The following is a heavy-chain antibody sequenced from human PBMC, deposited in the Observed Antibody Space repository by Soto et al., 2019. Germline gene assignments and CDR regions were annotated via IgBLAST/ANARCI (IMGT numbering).Heavy chain of an antibody. CDR3: VKGGAFDIIKITA. J-gene: IGHJ5*02. Sequence: QVQLVESGGGVVQPGRSLRLSCAASGFSFSIHGMHWVRQAPGKGLEWVAVITYDGSSTYYGDSVKGRFTISRDNSKNTLSMQINSLRAEDTAVYYCVKGGAFDIIKITAWGQGTLVTVSS. D-gene: IGHD3-16*01. CDR2: ITYDGSST. CDR1: GFSFSIHG. V-gene: IGHV3-30*18.